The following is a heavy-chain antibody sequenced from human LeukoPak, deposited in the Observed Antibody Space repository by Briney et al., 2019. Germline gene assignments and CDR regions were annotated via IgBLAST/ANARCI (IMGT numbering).Heavy chain of an antibody. V-gene: IGHV3-23*01. D-gene: IGHD3-22*01. CDR3: ASLGVIGTDY. CDR2: ISGSGGST. Sequence: PGGTLRLSCAASGFTFSSYGMSWVRQAPGKGLEWVSAISGSGGSTYYADSVKGRFTISRDNAKNTLYLQMNSLRAEDTAVYYCASLGVIGTDYWGQGTLVTVSS. J-gene: IGHJ4*02. CDR1: GFTFSSYG.